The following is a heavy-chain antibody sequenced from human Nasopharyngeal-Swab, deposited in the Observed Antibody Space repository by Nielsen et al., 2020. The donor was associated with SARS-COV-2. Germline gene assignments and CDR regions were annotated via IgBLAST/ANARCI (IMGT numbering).Heavy chain of an antibody. CDR2: MNPNSGNT. V-gene: IGHV1-8*01. J-gene: IGHJ6*02. Sequence: ASVKVSCKASGYTFTSSDINWVRQATGQGLEWMGWMNPNSGNTGYAQKFKGRVTMTRNTSISTGYMELSGLRSEDTAVYYCAREGQQLVLDYYGMDVWGQGTTVTVSS. D-gene: IGHD6-13*01. CDR1: GYTFTSSD. CDR3: AREGQQLVLDYYGMDV.